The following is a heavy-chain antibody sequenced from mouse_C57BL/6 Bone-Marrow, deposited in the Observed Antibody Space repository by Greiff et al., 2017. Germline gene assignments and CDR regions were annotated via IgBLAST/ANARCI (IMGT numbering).Heavy chain of an antibody. Sequence: EVQLQQSGAELVRPGASVKLSCTASGFNIKDDYMHWVKQRPEQGLEWIGWIDPENGDTEYASKFQGKATITADTSSHTAYLQLSSLTSEDTAVYYCTTWGGSSLGYAMDYWGQGTSVTVSS. CDR1: GFNIKDDY. J-gene: IGHJ4*01. CDR3: TTWGGSSLGYAMDY. V-gene: IGHV14-4*01. D-gene: IGHD1-1*01. CDR2: IDPENGDT.